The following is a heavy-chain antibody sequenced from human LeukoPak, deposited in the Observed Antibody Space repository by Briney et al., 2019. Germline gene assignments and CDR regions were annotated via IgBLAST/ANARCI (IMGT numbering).Heavy chain of an antibody. CDR3: ARLPNCSSTSCYRGAFDY. CDR1: GGSISSYY. Sequence: PSETLSLTCTLSGGSISSYYWSWIRQPPGKGLEWIGYIYYSGSTNYNPSLKSRVTISVDTSKNQFSLKLSSVTAADTAVYYCARLPNCSSTSCYRGAFDYWGQGTLVTVSS. CDR2: IYYSGST. V-gene: IGHV4-59*08. J-gene: IGHJ4*02. D-gene: IGHD2-2*01.